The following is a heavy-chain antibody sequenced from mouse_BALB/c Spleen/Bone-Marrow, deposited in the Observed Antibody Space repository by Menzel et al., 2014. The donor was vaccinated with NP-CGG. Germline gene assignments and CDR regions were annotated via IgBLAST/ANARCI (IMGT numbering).Heavy chain of an antibody. D-gene: IGHD2-4*01. J-gene: IGHJ3*01. CDR2: IDPFNGVT. CDR3: AGRVITTGPGFAY. V-gene: IGHV1-31*01. Sequence: VQLQQSGPELVKPGASVKISCKASGYSFTSYYIHWVKQNHGKSLEWIGYIDPFNGVTIYNQKFKGKATLTADKSSSTAYMHLSSLTSEDSAVYYCAGRVITTGPGFAYWGQGTLVTVSA. CDR1: GYSFTSYY.